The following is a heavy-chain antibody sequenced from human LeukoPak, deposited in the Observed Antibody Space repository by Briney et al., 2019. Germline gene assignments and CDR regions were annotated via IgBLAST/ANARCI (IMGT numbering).Heavy chain of an antibody. D-gene: IGHD6-19*01. CDR1: GGSFSGYY. V-gene: IGHV4-34*01. Sequence: TSETLSLTCAVYGGSFSGYYWSWICQPPGKGLEWIGEINHSGSTNYNPSLKSRVTISVDTSKNQFSLKLSSVTAADTAVYYCARGMLVRGLVRDFNWFDPWGQGTLVTVSS. J-gene: IGHJ5*02. CDR3: ARGMLVRGLVRDFNWFDP. CDR2: INHSGST.